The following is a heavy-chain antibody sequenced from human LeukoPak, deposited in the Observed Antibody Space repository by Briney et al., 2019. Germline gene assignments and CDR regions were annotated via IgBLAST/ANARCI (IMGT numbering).Heavy chain of an antibody. Sequence: SETLSLTCTVSGGSISSSSYYWGWIRQPPGKGLERIGSIYYSGSTYYNPSLKSRATISVDTSKNQFSLKLSSVTAADTAVYYCARAVGDYDFWSGQWYYFDYWGQGTLVTVSS. CDR3: ARAVGDYDFWSGQWYYFDY. CDR1: GGSISSSSYY. J-gene: IGHJ4*02. V-gene: IGHV4-39*01. D-gene: IGHD3-3*01. CDR2: IYYSGST.